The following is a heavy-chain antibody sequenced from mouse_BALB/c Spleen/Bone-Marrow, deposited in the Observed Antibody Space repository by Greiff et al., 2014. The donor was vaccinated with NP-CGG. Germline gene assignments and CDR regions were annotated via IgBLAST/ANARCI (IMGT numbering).Heavy chain of an antibody. CDR1: GYSFTGYT. D-gene: IGHD2-13*01. CDR2: IDPYNGGT. Sequence: VQLKESGPELVKPGASMKISCKASGYSFTGYTMNWVKQSHGKNLGWIGLIDPYNGGTSYNQKVKGKATLTVDKSSSTAYMELLSLTSEDSAVYYCARDGDGFAYWGQGTLVTVSA. J-gene: IGHJ3*01. CDR3: ARDGDGFAY. V-gene: IGHV1S135*01.